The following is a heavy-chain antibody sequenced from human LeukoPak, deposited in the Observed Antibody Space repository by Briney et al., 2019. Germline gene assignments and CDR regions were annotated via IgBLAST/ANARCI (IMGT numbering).Heavy chain of an antibody. D-gene: IGHD2-2*03. Sequence: ASVKVSCKASGYTFTGYYMHWVRQAPGQGLEWMGWINPNNGGTNYAQNFQGRVTMTRDTSISSAYMELSRLRSDDTAVYYCARSMDIVVVPAADFSGFDYWGQGTLVTVSS. V-gene: IGHV1-2*02. CDR3: ARSMDIVVVPAADFSGFDY. CDR2: INPNNGGT. CDR1: GYTFTGYY. J-gene: IGHJ4*02.